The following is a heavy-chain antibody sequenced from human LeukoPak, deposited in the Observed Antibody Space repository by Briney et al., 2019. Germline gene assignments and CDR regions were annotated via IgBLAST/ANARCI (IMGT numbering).Heavy chain of an antibody. Sequence: PSETLSLTCAVSGDSISSGAYSWTWIRQPPGKGLEWIAYIYHSGSTYYNPSLKSRVTLSLDRSKNQFSLKLTSVTAADTAVYYCARGTAYSSFDYWGQGTLVTVSS. D-gene: IGHD6-13*01. CDR1: GDSISSGAYS. CDR2: IYHSGST. J-gene: IGHJ4*02. CDR3: ARGTAYSSFDY. V-gene: IGHV4-30-2*01.